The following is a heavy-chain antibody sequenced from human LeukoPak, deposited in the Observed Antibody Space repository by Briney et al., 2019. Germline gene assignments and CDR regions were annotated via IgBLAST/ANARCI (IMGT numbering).Heavy chain of an antibody. V-gene: IGHV3-30*03. J-gene: IGHJ4*02. Sequence: GGSLRLSCAASGFTFSNYGMHWVRQAPGMGLEWVAAISYDGNKKYYPDSVKGRFTISRDNSKNTLYLQMSNLRAEDTAVYYCARDGKYDTSGYSFFDYWGQGTLVTVSS. CDR2: ISYDGNKK. CDR3: ARDGKYDTSGYSFFDY. CDR1: GFTFSNYG. D-gene: IGHD3-22*01.